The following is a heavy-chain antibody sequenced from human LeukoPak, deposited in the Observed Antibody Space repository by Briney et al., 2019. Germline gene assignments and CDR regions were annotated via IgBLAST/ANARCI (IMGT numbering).Heavy chain of an antibody. D-gene: IGHD5-12*01. CDR1: GFTFSTYR. V-gene: IGHV3-7*01. CDR3: ARDASGYDWVWFDP. J-gene: IGHJ5*02. Sequence: GGSLRLSCAASGFTFSTYRMNWVRQAPGKGLEWVANIKQDGSEKYYVDSVKGRFTISRDNAKNSLYLQMNSLRAEDTAVYYCARDASGYDWVWFDPWGQGTLVTVSS. CDR2: IKQDGSEK.